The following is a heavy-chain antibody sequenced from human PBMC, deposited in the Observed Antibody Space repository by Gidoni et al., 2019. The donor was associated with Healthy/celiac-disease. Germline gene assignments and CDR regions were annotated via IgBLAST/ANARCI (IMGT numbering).Heavy chain of an antibody. CDR1: GGSIRSYY. V-gene: IGHV4-59*01. CDR2: IYYSGST. J-gene: IGHJ4*02. CDR3: ARASYSSSWYEDY. D-gene: IGHD6-13*01. Sequence: QVQLQESGPGLVKPSETLSLTCTVSGGSIRSYYWSWIRQPPGKGLEWIGYIYYSGSTNYNPSLKSRVTISVDTSKNQFSLKLSSVTAADTAVYYCARASYSSSWYEDYWGQGTLVTVSS.